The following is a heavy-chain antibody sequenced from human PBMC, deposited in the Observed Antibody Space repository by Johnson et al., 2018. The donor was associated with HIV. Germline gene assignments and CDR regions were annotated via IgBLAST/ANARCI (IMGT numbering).Heavy chain of an antibody. D-gene: IGHD3-10*01. V-gene: IGHV3-33*06. J-gene: IGHJ3*02. CDR3: VKEAITMEVDI. CDR1: GFPFSNYG. Sequence: QVKLVESGGGVVQPGRSLRLSCAASGFPFSNYGMHWVRQAPGKGLEWVSVIWFDGSSKYYADSVKGRFTISRDNSKNTLYLQMDSLRADDTAVYYCVKEAITMEVDIWGQGTTVTVSS. CDR2: IWFDGSSK.